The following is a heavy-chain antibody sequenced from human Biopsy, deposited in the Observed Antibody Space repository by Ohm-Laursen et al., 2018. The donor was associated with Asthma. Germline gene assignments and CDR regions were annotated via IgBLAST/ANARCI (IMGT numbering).Heavy chain of an antibody. J-gene: IGHJ4*02. CDR2: IFFDGSNK. D-gene: IGHD6-6*01. CDR1: GFTFHNYV. V-gene: IGHV3-30-3*01. CDR3: ARGKTWGRSYYFDY. Sequence: SLRLSCTASGFTFHNYVMHWVRQAPGKGLEWVAGIFFDGSNKYYADSVKGRFTISRDNSKDTLCLQVNSLRGDDTAVYYCARGKTWGRSYYFDYWGQGTLVTVSS.